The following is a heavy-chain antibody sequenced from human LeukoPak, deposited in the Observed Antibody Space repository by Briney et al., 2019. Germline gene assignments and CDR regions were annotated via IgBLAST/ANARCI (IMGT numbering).Heavy chain of an antibody. J-gene: IGHJ4*02. CDR2: IYSGGST. CDR3: AREDPYSSSWSFDY. V-gene: IGHV3-66*01. CDR1: GFTVSSNY. Sequence: PGGSLRLSCAASGFTVSSNYMSWVRQAPGKGLEWVSVIYSGGSTYYADSVKGRFTISRDNSKNTLYLQMNSLRAEDTTVYYCAREDPYSSSWSFDYWGQGTLVTVSS. D-gene: IGHD6-13*01.